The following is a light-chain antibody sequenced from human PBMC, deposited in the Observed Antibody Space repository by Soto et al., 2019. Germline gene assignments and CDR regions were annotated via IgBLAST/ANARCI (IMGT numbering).Light chain of an antibody. CDR3: QQYNSYLYT. CDR1: QSISSW. V-gene: IGKV1-5*01. CDR2: DAS. J-gene: IGKJ2*01. Sequence: DIQMTQSPSTLSASVGDRVTITCRASQSISSWLAWYQQKPGKAPKLLIYDASSLESGVPSRFSGSGSGTEFTLTLSSLQPDDFATYYFQQYNSYLYTVGQGTKLDLK.